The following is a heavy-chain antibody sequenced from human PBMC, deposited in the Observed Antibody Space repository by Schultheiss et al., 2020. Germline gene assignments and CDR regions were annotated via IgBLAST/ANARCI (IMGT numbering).Heavy chain of an antibody. CDR3: ARDGLDYGMDV. CDR2: IYYSGST. Sequence: SQTLSLTCTVSGVSISNYYWSWIRQPPGKGLEWIGYIYYSGSTNYNPSLKSRVTISVDTSKNQFSLKLSSVTAADTAGYYCARDGLDYGMDVWGQGTMVTVSS. J-gene: IGHJ6*02. V-gene: IGHV4-59*01. CDR1: GVSISNYY.